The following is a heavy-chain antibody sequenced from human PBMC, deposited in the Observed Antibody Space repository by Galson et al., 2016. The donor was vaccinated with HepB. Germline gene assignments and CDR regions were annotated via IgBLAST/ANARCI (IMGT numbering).Heavy chain of an antibody. D-gene: IGHD5-24*01. CDR1: GFTFSIYG. V-gene: IGHV3-33*01. CDR2: IWFDGSKK. J-gene: IGHJ3*01. Sequence: SLRLSCAASGFTFSIYGMHWVRQAPGKGLEWVAVIWFDGSKKYYVDSVKGRFTISRDDSKNTLYLQMNSLRAKDTAVYFCARDSLINQDDVFDVWGQGTRVTVSS. CDR3: ARDSLINQDDVFDV.